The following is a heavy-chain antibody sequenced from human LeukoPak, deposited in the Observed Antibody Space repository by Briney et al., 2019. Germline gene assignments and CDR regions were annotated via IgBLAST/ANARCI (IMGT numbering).Heavy chain of an antibody. V-gene: IGHV1-69*13. Sequence: SVKVSCKASGCTFSSYAISWVRQAPGQGLEGMGGIIPIFGTANYAQKFQGRVTIPADESTSTAYMELNSLRSEDTAVYYCARDSYGYAFDYWGQGTLVSVSS. CDR2: IIPIFGTA. D-gene: IGHD5-18*01. J-gene: IGHJ4*02. CDR3: ARDSYGYAFDY. CDR1: GCTFSSYA.